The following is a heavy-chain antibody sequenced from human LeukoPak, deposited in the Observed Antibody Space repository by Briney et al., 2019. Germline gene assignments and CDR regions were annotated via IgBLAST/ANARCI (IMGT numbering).Heavy chain of an antibody. CDR1: GGSISSYY. V-gene: IGHV3-21*01. Sequence: PSETLSLTCTVSGGSISSYYWSWVRQAPGKGLEWVSSISSSSSYIYYADSVKGRFTISRDNAKNSLYLQMNSLRAEDTAVYYCARGLRITMIVAEPDPEYFQHWGQGTLVTVSS. CDR2: ISSSSSYI. CDR3: ARGLRITMIVAEPDPEYFQH. J-gene: IGHJ1*01. D-gene: IGHD3-22*01.